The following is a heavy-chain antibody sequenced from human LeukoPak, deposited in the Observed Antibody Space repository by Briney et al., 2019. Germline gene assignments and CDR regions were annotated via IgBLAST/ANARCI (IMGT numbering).Heavy chain of an antibody. D-gene: IGHD1/OR15-1a*01. V-gene: IGHV3-30*01. CDR2: ISYDGSNK. CDR3: ARDSFSGTRQGFDY. J-gene: IGHJ4*02. Sequence: GGSLRLSCAASGFTFSSYAMHWVRQAPGKGLEWVAVISYDGSNKYYADSVKGRFTISRDNSKNTLYLQMNSLRAEDTAVYYCARDSFSGTRQGFDYWGQGTLVTVSS. CDR1: GFTFSSYA.